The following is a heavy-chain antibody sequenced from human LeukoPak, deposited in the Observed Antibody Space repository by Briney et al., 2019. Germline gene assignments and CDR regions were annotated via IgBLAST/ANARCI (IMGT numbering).Heavy chain of an antibody. CDR2: INSDGSST. CDR1: GFTFSSYW. V-gene: IGHV3-74*01. CDR3: ARDIHAHGGYGDLGY. D-gene: IGHD5-12*01. Sequence: GGSLRLSCAASGFTFSSYWMHWVRQAPGKGLVWVSRINSDGSSTSYADSVKGRFTISRGNAKNTLYLQMSSLRAEDTAVYYCARDIHAHGGYGDLGYWGQGTLVTVSS. J-gene: IGHJ4*02.